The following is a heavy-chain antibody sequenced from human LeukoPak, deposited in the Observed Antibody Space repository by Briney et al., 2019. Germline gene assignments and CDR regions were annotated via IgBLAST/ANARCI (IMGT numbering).Heavy chain of an antibody. CDR1: GYXFTGYY. Sequence: EASVKVSCKASGYXFTGYYIHWVRQAPGQGLEWMGWINPNSGGTNYAQKFQGRVTMTRDTSISTAYMELSRLRSDDTAVYYCARDRRYFDWLLSNWFDPWGQGTLVTVSS. CDR3: ARDRRYFDWLLSNWFDP. J-gene: IGHJ5*02. V-gene: IGHV1-2*02. D-gene: IGHD3-9*01. CDR2: INPNSGGT.